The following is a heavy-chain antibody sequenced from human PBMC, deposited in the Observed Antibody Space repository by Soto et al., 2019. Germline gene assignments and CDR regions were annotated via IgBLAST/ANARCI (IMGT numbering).Heavy chain of an antibody. D-gene: IGHD3-10*01. CDR2: IYHTGSS. CDR1: GGTFSGHY. V-gene: IGHV4-34*08. Sequence: QVHLQQWGAGLLRPSETLSLTCAVYGGTFSGHYWTWIRQSTGKGLEWIGEIYHTGSSNYNRALMGRVTMSVDTSKNQFSLQLTSVTAVDTAIYYCVKSKEEYYYGTGKSIWFDPWGQGTRVTVSS. J-gene: IGHJ5*02. CDR3: VKSKEEYYYGTGKSIWFDP.